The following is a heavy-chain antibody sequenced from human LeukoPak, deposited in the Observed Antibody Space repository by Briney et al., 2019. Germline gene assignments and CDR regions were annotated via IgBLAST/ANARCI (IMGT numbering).Heavy chain of an antibody. J-gene: IGHJ2*01. Sequence: WASVKVSCKASGYTFTSYYMHWVRQAPGQGLEWMGIINPSGGSTSYAQKFQGRVTMTRDTSTSTVYMELSSLRSEDTAVYYCARDGSNYGADAYFDLWGRGTLVTVSS. CDR3: ARDGSNYGADAYFDL. CDR1: GYTFTSYY. V-gene: IGHV1-46*01. CDR2: INPSGGST. D-gene: IGHD4-17*01.